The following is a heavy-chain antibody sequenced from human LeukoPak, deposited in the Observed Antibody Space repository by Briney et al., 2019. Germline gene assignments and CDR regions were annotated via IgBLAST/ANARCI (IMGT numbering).Heavy chain of an antibody. CDR3: ARDRGYSYGHTPLLDY. D-gene: IGHD5-18*01. CDR1: GGSISSYY. J-gene: IGHJ4*02. V-gene: IGHV4-59*01. CDR2: IYYSGST. Sequence: SETLSLTCTVSGGSISSYYWSWIRQPPGKGLEWIGYIYYSGSTKYNPSLKSRVTISVDTSKNQFSLKLSSVTAADTAVYYCARDRGYSYGHTPLLDYWGQGTLVTVSS.